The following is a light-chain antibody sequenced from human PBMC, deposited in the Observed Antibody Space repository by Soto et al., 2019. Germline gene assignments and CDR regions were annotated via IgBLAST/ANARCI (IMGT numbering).Light chain of an antibody. CDR2: GAS. J-gene: IGKJ1*01. CDR1: QSVSSN. CDR3: QQYNNWPPRT. V-gene: IGKV3-15*01. Sequence: EIVMTQSPGTLSVSPGERATLSCRASQSVSSNLAWYQQKPGQAPRLLIYGASTRATGIPARFSGSGSGTEFTLTISSLQSEDFAVYYCQQYNNWPPRTFGQGTKVEIK.